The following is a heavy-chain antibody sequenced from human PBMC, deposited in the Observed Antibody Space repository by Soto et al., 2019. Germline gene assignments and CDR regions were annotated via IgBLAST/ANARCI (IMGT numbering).Heavy chain of an antibody. CDR1: GFTFSSYA. CDR3: AKDRGGYYYYGMDV. J-gene: IGHJ6*02. Sequence: EVQLLESGGGLVQPGGSLRLSCAASGFTFSSYAMSWVRQAPGKGLEWVSAISGSGGSTYYADSVKGRFTISRDNSKNTLYLQMNSLRAEDTAVYYGAKDRGGYYYYGMDVWGQGTTVTVSS. CDR2: ISGSGGST. V-gene: IGHV3-23*01. D-gene: IGHD3-10*01.